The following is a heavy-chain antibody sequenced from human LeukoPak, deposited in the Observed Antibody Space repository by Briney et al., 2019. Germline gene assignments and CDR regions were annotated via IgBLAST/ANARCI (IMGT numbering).Heavy chain of an antibody. CDR1: GYRFNAYW. CDR2: IYPDDSDT. J-gene: IGHJ3*01. CDR3: ARPNITSYYDSRGYDAFDV. D-gene: IGHD3-22*01. V-gene: IGHV5-51*01. Sequence: GESLKISCKGSGYRFNAYWIAWVRQMHGIGLEWMGIIYPDDSDTRYSPSFQGQVTISADKSVRTAYLQWSSLKASDTAMYYCARPNITSYYDSRGYDAFDVWGQGTMVTVSS.